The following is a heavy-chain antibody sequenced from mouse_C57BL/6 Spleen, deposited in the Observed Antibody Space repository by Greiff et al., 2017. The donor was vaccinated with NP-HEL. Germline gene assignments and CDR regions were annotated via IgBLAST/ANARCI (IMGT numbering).Heavy chain of an antibody. CDR1: GFTFSSYG. D-gene: IGHD4-1*01. J-gene: IGHJ3*01. CDR3: ARQLANWEGTWFAY. V-gene: IGHV5-6*01. Sequence: EVKLMESGGDLVKPGGSLKLSCAASGFTFSSYGMSWVRQTPDKRLEWVATISSGGSYTYYPDSVKGRFTISRDNAKNTLYLQMSSLKSEDTAMYYCARQLANWEGTWFAYWGQGTLVTVSA. CDR2: ISSGGSYT.